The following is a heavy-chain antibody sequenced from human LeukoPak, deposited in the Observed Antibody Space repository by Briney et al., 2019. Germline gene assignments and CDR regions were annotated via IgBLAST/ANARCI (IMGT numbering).Heavy chain of an antibody. V-gene: IGHV1-69*13. D-gene: IGHD3-10*01. CDR1: GGTFSSYA. CDR2: TIPIFGTA. CDR3: ARDFEFGELLSPGSY. J-gene: IGHJ4*02. Sequence: SVKVSCKASGGTFSSYAISWVRQAPGQGLEWMGGTIPIFGTANYAQKFQGRVTITADESTSTAYMELSSLRSEDTAVYYCARDFEFGELLSPGSYWGQGTLVTVSS.